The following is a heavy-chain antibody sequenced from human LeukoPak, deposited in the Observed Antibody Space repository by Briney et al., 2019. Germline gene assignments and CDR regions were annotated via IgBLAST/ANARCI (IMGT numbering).Heavy chain of an antibody. CDR1: GGSISSGGHY. D-gene: IGHD3-10*01. Sequence: SETLSLTCTVSGGSISSGGHYWSWIRQPAGKGLEYLGRISSTGSTNYNPSLRSQVTISADTSKNHFSLKLSSVTAADTAVYYCARGITMVRGVTYFDYWGQGTLVTVSS. CDR3: ARGITMVRGVTYFDY. J-gene: IGHJ4*02. V-gene: IGHV4-61*02. CDR2: ISSTGST.